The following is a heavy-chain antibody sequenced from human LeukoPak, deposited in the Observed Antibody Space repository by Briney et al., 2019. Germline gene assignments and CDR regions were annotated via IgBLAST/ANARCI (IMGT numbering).Heavy chain of an antibody. D-gene: IGHD3-10*01. Sequence: PGGSLRLSCAASGFTFSSYAMSWVRQAPGKGLEWVSAISGSGGSTYYADSVKGRFTISRDNSKNTLYLQMNSLRAEDTAVYYCARDLGYLDYGSGTSRGQGTLVTVSS. V-gene: IGHV3-23*01. CDR2: ISGSGGST. CDR3: ARDLGYLDYGSGTS. J-gene: IGHJ4*02. CDR1: GFTFSSYA.